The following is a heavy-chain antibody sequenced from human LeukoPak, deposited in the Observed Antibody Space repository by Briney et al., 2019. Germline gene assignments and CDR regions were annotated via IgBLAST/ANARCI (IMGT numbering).Heavy chain of an antibody. J-gene: IGHJ5*02. Sequence: ASVKVSCKASGYTFTSYYMHWVRQAPGQGLEWMLIINPSSGSTSYAQKFQGRVTMSRDMSTSTVYMELTSLRTEDPAVYYCERRRRNWFDPWGQGTLVTV. CDR3: ERRRRNWFDP. CDR2: INPSSGST. CDR1: GYTFTSYY. V-gene: IGHV1-46*01.